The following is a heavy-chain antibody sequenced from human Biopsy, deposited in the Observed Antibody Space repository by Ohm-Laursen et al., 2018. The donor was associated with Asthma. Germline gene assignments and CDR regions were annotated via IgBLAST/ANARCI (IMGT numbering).Heavy chain of an antibody. J-gene: IGHJ4*02. CDR3: AKRRGYSDLTDFDH. CDR1: GFVFRSHA. D-gene: IGHD4-11*01. Sequence: SLRLSCTASGFVFRSHAMHWVRQAPGKGLEWVAVVSYDGGVVYYADSMKGRFTISRDNAKSTLYLQMNRLRTDDTAVYYCAKRRGYSDLTDFDHWGQGTLVTVSS. CDR2: VSYDGGVV. V-gene: IGHV3-30*18.